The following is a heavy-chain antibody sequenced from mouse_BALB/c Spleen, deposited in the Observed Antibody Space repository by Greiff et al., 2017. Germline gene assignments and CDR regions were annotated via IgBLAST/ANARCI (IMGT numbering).Heavy chain of an antibody. CDR3: ARSHLDYGSSYFDY. CDR1: GFTFSSFG. V-gene: IGHV5-17*02. J-gene: IGHJ2*01. CDR2: ISSGSSTI. D-gene: IGHD1-1*01. Sequence: EVKLVESGGGLVQPGGSRKLSCAASGFTFSSFGMHWVRQAPEKGLEWVAYISSGSSTIYYADTVKGRFTISRDNPKNTLFLQMTSLRSEDTAMYYCARSHLDYGSSYFDYWGQGTTLTVSS.